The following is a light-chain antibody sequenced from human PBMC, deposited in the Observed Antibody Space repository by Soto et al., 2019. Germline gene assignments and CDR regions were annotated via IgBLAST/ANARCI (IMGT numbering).Light chain of an antibody. J-gene: IGKJ4*01. CDR3: QHYGSLVLT. V-gene: IGKV3-20*01. CDR2: GAS. Sequence: VLTQSPGTLSLSPGERATLSCRASQSVSSTYLAWYQQKPGQAPRLLIYGASSRATGIPDRFSGSGSGTDFTLTISRLEPEDFAVYYCQHYGSLVLTFGGGTKVEIK. CDR1: QSVSSTY.